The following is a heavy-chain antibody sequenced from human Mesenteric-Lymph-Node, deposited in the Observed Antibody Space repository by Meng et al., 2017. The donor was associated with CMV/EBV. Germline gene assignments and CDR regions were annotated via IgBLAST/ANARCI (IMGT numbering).Heavy chain of an antibody. D-gene: IGHD3-22*01. J-gene: IGHJ3*01. Sequence: GESLKISCAASGFTFSSYSMNWVRQAPGKGLEWVSYISSSSSTIYYADSVKGRFTISRDNAKNSIYLQMNSLRAEDTAVYYCARDRSVIVLDDAFDLWGQGTMVTVSS. CDR2: ISSSSSTI. V-gene: IGHV3-48*04. CDR3: ARDRSVIVLDDAFDL. CDR1: GFTFSSYS.